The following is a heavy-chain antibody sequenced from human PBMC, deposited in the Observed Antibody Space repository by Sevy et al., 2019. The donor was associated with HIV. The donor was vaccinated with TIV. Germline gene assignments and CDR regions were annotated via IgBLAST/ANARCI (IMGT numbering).Heavy chain of an antibody. Sequence: GGSLRLSCAASGFTFSSYAMHWVRQAPGKGLEWVAVIFYDGSNKYYADSVKGRFTISRDNSKNTLYLQMNSLRAEDTAVYYWARGKAGATDAFDTWGQGTMVTVSS. CDR1: GFTFSSYA. D-gene: IGHD1-26*01. CDR2: IFYDGSNK. J-gene: IGHJ3*02. V-gene: IGHV3-30-3*01. CDR3: ARGKAGATDAFDT.